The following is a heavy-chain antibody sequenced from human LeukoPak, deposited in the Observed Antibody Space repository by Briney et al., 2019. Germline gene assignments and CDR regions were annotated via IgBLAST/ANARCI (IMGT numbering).Heavy chain of an antibody. CDR2: MNPNSGNT. D-gene: IGHD6-19*01. J-gene: IGHJ4*02. CDR3: ARGRSGSVNPRYY. V-gene: IGHV1-8*01. CDR1: GYTFTSYD. Sequence: VASVTVSCKASGYTFTSYDINWVRQATGQGLEWMGWMNPNSGNTGYAQKFQGRVTMTRNTSISTAYMELSSLRSEDTAVYYCARGRSGSVNPRYYWGQGTLVTVSS.